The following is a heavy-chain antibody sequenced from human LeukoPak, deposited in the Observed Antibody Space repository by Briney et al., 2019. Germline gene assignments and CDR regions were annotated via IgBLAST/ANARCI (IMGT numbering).Heavy chain of an antibody. Sequence: SETLSLTCTVSGGSISSGGYYWSWIRQHPGKGLEWIGYIYYSGSTYYNPSLKSRVTISVDTSKNQFSLKLSSVTAADTAVYYCARVGFYGDYASDYWGQGTLVTVSS. D-gene: IGHD4-17*01. CDR1: GGSISSGGYY. V-gene: IGHV4-30-4*08. CDR3: ARVGFYGDYASDY. J-gene: IGHJ4*02. CDR2: IYYSGST.